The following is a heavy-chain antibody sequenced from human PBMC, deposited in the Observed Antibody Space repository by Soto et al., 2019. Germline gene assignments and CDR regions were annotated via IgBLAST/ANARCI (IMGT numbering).Heavy chain of an antibody. CDR3: ARLTETRLYCSGGSCYFLVDDAFDI. CDR2: MNPNSGNT. V-gene: IGHV1-8*01. D-gene: IGHD2-15*01. J-gene: IGHJ3*02. Sequence: ASVNVSCKSSGYTFTSYYINWVRQATGQGLECMGWMNPNSGNTGYAQKFQGRVTMTRNTSISTAYMELSSLRSEDTAVYYCARLTETRLYCSGGSCYFLVDDAFDIWGQGTMVTVSS. CDR1: GYTFTSYY.